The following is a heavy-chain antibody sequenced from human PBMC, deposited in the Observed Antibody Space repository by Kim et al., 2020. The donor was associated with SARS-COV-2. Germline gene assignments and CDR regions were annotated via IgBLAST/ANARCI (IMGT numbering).Heavy chain of an antibody. Sequence: ASVKVSCKASGYTFTSYAMHWVRQAPGQRLEWMGWINAGNGNTKYSQKFQGRVTITRDTSASTAYMELSSLRSEDTAVYYCARGPIRWDRNWFDPWGQGTLVTVSS. CDR3: ARGPIRWDRNWFDP. CDR2: INAGNGNT. J-gene: IGHJ5*02. CDR1: GYTFTSYA. D-gene: IGHD2-2*02. V-gene: IGHV1-3*01.